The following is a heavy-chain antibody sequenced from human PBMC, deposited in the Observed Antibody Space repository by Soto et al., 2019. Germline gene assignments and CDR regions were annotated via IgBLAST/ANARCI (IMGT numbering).Heavy chain of an antibody. Sequence: SETLSLTCLVSGASVSGDGSFCSWIRQHPGKGLEFIGYIHNSGSTYSNPSLESRVAISIDTSKNQFSLRLNSVTAADTAVYYCARDLGSEQWFFDNWGQGILVTVSS. CDR3: ARDLGSEQWFFDN. D-gene: IGHD6-19*01. J-gene: IGHJ4*02. CDR2: IHNSGST. CDR1: GASVSGDGSF. V-gene: IGHV4-31*03.